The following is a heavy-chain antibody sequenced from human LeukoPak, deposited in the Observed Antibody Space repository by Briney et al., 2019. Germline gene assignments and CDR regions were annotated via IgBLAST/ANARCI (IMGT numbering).Heavy chain of an antibody. CDR3: AKGGVAARRRPFDY. Sequence: GGSLRLSCAASGFTFSSYAMSWVRQAPGKGLEWVSGISWNSGSIGYADSVKGRFTISRDNAKNSLYLQMNSLRAEDTAVYYCAKGGVAARRRPFDYWGQGTLVTVSS. D-gene: IGHD6-6*01. CDR1: GFTFSSYA. CDR2: ISWNSGSI. V-gene: IGHV3-20*04. J-gene: IGHJ4*02.